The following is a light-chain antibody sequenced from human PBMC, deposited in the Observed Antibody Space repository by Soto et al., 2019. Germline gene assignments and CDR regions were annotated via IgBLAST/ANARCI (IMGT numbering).Light chain of an antibody. CDR1: QSVSNN. CDR2: GAS. CDR3: QQYNNWPRT. V-gene: IGKV3-15*01. J-gene: IGKJ1*01. Sequence: EIVMTQSPATVSVSRGERVTISCRASQSVSNNLAWYQQTPGKAPRLLIYGASTRATDVPARFSGSGSGTDFTLTISSLQSEDFAVYYCQQYNNWPRTFGLGTKVEIK.